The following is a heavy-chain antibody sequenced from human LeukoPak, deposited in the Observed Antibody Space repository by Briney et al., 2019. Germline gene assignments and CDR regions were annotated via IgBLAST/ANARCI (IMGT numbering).Heavy chain of an antibody. CDR1: GFTFDDYG. D-gene: IGHD4-17*01. V-gene: IGHV3-20*04. J-gene: IGHJ6*03. Sequence: GGSLRLSCAASGFTFDDYGMSWVRQVPGKGLEWVSGINWNGSGAGYADSVKGRFTISRDNAKNSLYLQMNSLKAEDAALFYGARYLRKLYGRGGDYYFYMDVWGKGTTVTVSS. CDR3: ARYLRKLYGRGGDYYFYMDV. CDR2: INWNGSGA.